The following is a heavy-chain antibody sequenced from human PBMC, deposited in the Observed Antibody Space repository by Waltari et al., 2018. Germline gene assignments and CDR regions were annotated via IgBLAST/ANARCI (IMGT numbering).Heavy chain of an antibody. J-gene: IGHJ3*02. D-gene: IGHD1-7*01. CDR3: ARALWRVGTRGDFFDI. CDR2: VQSSGST. Sequence: QVQLRESGPGLVKSSETLSLTCSVSGDSLGTNYWRCIRQSPGKGLEWIGYVQSSGSTDYNPSFRGRVTMSADASKNQFSLTLKSLTAADTATYFCARALWRVGTRGDFFDIWGRGTTVTVS. CDR1: GDSLGTNY. V-gene: IGHV4-59*01.